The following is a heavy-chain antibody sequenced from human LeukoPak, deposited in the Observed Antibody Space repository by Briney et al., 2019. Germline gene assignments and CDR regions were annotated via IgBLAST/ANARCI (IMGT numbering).Heavy chain of an antibody. Sequence: GASVKVSCKASGYTFTSYGINWVRQAPGQGLEWLGWISAYNGNTRYRQNFQGRVTMTTDTSTSSVYMELRSLRSDDTAVYYCARAWRDCGNGVCAPRHFDYWGQGTLVNVSS. D-gene: IGHD2-8*01. CDR2: ISAYNGNT. CDR1: GYTFTSYG. V-gene: IGHV1-18*01. J-gene: IGHJ4*02. CDR3: ARAWRDCGNGVCAPRHFDY.